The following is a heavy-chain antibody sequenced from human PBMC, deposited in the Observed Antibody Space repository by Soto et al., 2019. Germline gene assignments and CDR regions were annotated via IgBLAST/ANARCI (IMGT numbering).Heavy chain of an antibody. CDR3: ARSYDILSVYLFSYHYYRLDF. J-gene: IGHJ6*02. D-gene: IGHD3-9*01. Sequence: ASVKVSCKASGYTFTSYGISWVRQAPGQGLEWMGWISAYNGNTNYAQKLQGRVTMTTDTSTSTAYMELRSLRSDDTAVYYCARSYDILSVYLFSYHYYRLDFWGQGTTVTGSS. CDR2: ISAYNGNT. V-gene: IGHV1-18*01. CDR1: GYTFTSYG.